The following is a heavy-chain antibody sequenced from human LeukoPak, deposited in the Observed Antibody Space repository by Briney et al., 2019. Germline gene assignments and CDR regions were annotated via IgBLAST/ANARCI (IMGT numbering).Heavy chain of an antibody. D-gene: IGHD1-26*01. Sequence: SETLSLTCTVSGGSISSYYWSWIRQPPGKGLEWIGYIYYSGSTNYNPSLRSRVTISVDTSKNQFSLKLSSVTAADTAVYYCASDSGSYEFDIWGQGTMVTVSS. V-gene: IGHV4-59*01. CDR2: IYYSGST. CDR3: ASDSGSYEFDI. J-gene: IGHJ3*02. CDR1: GGSISSYY.